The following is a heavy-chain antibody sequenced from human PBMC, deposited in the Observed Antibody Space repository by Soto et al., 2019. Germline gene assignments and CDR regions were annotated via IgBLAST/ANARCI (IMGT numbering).Heavy chain of an antibody. D-gene: IGHD5-12*01. CDR1: GFSVTANY. CDR2: IYSGGST. CDR3: HGYGY. V-gene: IGHV3-53*01. Sequence: EVQVVESGGGLIQPGGSLRLSCEVSGFSVTANYMSWVRQAPGKGLEWVSVIYSGGSTYYIDSVKGRFSISRDISKNTLYLQMTRRRAEDTPVYYCHGYGYWGQGTLVPVSS. J-gene: IGHJ4*02.